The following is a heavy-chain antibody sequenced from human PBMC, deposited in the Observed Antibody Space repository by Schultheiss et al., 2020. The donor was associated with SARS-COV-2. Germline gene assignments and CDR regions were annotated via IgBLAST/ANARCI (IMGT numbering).Heavy chain of an antibody. J-gene: IGHJ5*02. D-gene: IGHD2-2*01. CDR2: ISSSSSTI. Sequence: GGSLRLSCAASGFTFSSYSMNWVRQAPGKGLEWVSYISSSSSTIYYADSVKGRFTISRDNAKNSLYLQMNSLRAEDTAVYYCAKDLNYQLLPPAGFDPWGQGTLVTVSS. CDR1: GFTFSSYS. V-gene: IGHV3-48*04. CDR3: AKDLNYQLLPPAGFDP.